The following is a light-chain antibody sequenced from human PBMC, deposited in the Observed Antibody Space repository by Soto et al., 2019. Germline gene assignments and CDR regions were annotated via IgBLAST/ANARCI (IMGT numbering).Light chain of an antibody. CDR2: DAS. CDR1: QGISNS. V-gene: IGKV1-39*01. CDR3: QQSYSTPPA. J-gene: IGKJ5*01. Sequence: EIQVTQSPSFLSAFVGDIVAITCLASQGISNSLAWYQQKPGEAPKLLIYDASTLQSGVPSRFSGSGSGADFTLTISSLQPEDFATYYCQQSYSTPPAFGQGTRLEI.